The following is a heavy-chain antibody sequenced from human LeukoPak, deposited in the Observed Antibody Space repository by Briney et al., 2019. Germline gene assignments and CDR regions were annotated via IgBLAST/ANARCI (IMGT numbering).Heavy chain of an antibody. CDR1: GGSFSGYY. Sequence: PSETLSLTCAVYGGSFSGYYWSWIRQPPGKGLEWIGEINHSGSTYYNPSLKSRVTISVDRSKNQFSLKLSSVTAADTAVYYCARRDSSGSINWFDPWGQGTLVTVSS. CDR2: INHSGST. V-gene: IGHV4-34*01. D-gene: IGHD3-22*01. J-gene: IGHJ5*02. CDR3: ARRDSSGSINWFDP.